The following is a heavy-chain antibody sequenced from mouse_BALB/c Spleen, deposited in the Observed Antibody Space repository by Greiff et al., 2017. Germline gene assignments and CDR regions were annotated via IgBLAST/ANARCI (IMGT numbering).Heavy chain of an antibody. CDR3: ARTARYAMDY. CDR1: GYTFTSYW. D-gene: IGHD1-2*01. CDR2: INPSTGYT. Sequence: QVQLQQSGAELVRPGTSVKMSCKASGYTFTSYWMHWVKQRPGQGLEWIGYINPSTGYTEYNQKFKDKATLTADKSSSTAYMQLSSLTSEDSAVYYCARTARYAMDYWGQGTSVTVSS. J-gene: IGHJ4*01. V-gene: IGHV1-4*01.